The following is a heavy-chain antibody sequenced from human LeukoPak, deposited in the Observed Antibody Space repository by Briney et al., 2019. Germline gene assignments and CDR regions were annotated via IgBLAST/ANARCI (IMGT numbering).Heavy chain of an antibody. CDR1: GGTFSSYA. CDR3: ARERGKGYSYSDY. CDR2: IIPIFDTA. Sequence: ASVKVSCKASGGTFSSYAISWVRQAPGQGLEWMGGIIPIFDTANYAQKFQGRVTITADESTSTAYMELSSLRSEDTTVYYCARERGKGYSYSDYWGQGTLVTVSS. J-gene: IGHJ4*02. D-gene: IGHD5-18*01. V-gene: IGHV1-69*01.